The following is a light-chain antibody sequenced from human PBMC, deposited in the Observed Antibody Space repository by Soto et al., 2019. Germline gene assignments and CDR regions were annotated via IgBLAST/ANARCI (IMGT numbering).Light chain of an antibody. CDR3: SSYTSSSTPWV. J-gene: IGLJ3*02. V-gene: IGLV2-14*01. CDR2: EVS. Sequence: ALTQPASVSGSPGQSITISCTGTSSDVGGYNYVSWYQQHPGKAPKLMIYEVSNRPSGVSNRFSGSKSGNTASLTISGLQAEDEADHYCSSYTSSSTPWVFGGGTKVTVL. CDR1: SSDVGGYNY.